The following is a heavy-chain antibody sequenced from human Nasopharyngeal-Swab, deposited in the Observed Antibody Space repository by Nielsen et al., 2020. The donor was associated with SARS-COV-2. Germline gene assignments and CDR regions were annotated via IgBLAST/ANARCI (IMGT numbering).Heavy chain of an antibody. Sequence: ASVKVSCKASGYTFTSYDINWVRQATGQGLEWMGWMNPNSGNTGYAQKFQGRVTMTRKTSISTAYMELSSLRSEDTAVYYCARGVNCQWLTRCYYFDYWGQGTLVTVPS. CDR3: ARGVNCQWLTRCYYFDY. CDR2: MNPNSGNT. CDR1: GYTFTSYD. D-gene: IGHD6-19*01. V-gene: IGHV1-8*01. J-gene: IGHJ4*02.